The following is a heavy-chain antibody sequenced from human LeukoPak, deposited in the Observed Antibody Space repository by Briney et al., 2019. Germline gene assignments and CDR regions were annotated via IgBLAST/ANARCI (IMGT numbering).Heavy chain of an antibody. V-gene: IGHV4-59*02. CDR1: GGSVSDYY. J-gene: IGHJ4*02. CDR2: IYYTGST. D-gene: IGHD4-11*01. CDR3: ARGNSKNDY. Sequence: SETLSLTCTISGGSVSDYYWSWIRQSPGKGLEWIGYIYYTGSTTYNPSLKSRVTMSADTSKNQFSLNLNSVTAADTAVYYCARGNSKNDYWGQGTLVTVSS.